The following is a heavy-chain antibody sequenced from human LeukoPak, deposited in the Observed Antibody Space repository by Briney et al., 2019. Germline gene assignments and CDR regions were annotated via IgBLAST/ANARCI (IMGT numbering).Heavy chain of an antibody. CDR1: GFTFSSYW. V-gene: IGHV3-7*01. CDR3: AREARWLYQYYFDY. J-gene: IGHJ4*02. Sequence: GGSLRLSCAASGFTFSSYWMSWVRQAPGKGLEWVANIKQDGSEKYYVDSVKGRFTISRDNAKNSLYLQMNSLRAEDTAVYYCAREARWLYQYYFDYWSQGTLVTVSS. CDR2: IKQDGSEK. D-gene: IGHD3-16*02.